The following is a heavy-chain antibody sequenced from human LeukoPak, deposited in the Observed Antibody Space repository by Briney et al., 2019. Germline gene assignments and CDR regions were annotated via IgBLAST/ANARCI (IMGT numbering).Heavy chain of an antibody. D-gene: IGHD2-15*01. Sequence: SETLSLTCTVSGGSISSYYWSWIRQPPGKGLEWIGYIYYSGSTNYNPSLKSRVTISVDTSKNQFSLKLSSVTAADTAVYYCARRCSGGSCXXAFDYWGQGTLVTVSS. CDR1: GGSISSYY. CDR2: IYYSGST. CDR3: ARRCSGGSCXXAFDY. J-gene: IGHJ4*02. V-gene: IGHV4-59*08.